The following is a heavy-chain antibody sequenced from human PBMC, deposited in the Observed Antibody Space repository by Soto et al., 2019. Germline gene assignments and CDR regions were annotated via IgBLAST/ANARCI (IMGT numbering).Heavy chain of an antibody. V-gene: IGHV3-33*01. Sequence: QVQLVESGGGVVQPGRSLRLSCAASGFTFSSYGMHWVRQAPGKGLEWVAVIWYDGSNKYYADSVKGRFTISRDNSKNTLYLKMSSLRAGETAVYYGARDHSYDSSGLHYFASWGQGTLVTVSS. CDR3: ARDHSYDSSGLHYFAS. CDR1: GFTFSSYG. D-gene: IGHD3-22*01. CDR2: IWYDGSNK. J-gene: IGHJ4*02.